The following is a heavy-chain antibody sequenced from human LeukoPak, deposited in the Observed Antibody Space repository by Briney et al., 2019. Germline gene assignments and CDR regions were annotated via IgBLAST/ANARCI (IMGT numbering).Heavy chain of an antibody. CDR1: GFIFSNYA. J-gene: IGHJ4*02. V-gene: IGHV3-30*01. Sequence: PGRSPRLSCAASGFIFSNYAMHWVRQAPGKGLEWVALISSDGSKTYHADSVKGRFSISRDNSKNTLYLQLNSLRAEDTSVYYCVRTPVTGGSGTFYFDSWGQGTLVTVSS. CDR3: VRTPVTGGSGTFYFDS. CDR2: ISSDGSKT. D-gene: IGHD2-8*02.